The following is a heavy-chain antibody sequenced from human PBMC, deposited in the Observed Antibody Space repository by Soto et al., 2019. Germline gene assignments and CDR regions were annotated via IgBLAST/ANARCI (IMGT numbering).Heavy chain of an antibody. J-gene: IGHJ6*03. D-gene: IGHD3-16*01. CDR3: GLLPHPPRYYDYIWGSPQQDYYMDV. V-gene: IGHV4-39*01. CDR2: IYYSGST. CDR1: GGSISSSSYY. Sequence: SETLSLTCTVSGGSISSSSYYWGWIRQPPGKGLEWIGSIYYSGSTYYNPSLKSRVTISVDTSKNLFSLKLSSVTAADTAVYYCGLLPHPPRYYDYIWGSPQQDYYMDVWGKGTTVTVSS.